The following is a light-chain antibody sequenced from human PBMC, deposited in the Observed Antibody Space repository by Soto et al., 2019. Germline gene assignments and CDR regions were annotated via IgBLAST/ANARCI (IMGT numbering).Light chain of an antibody. J-gene: IGKJ2*01. CDR1: QSVGSN. CDR2: AAS. CDR3: QQYNDWTLYT. V-gene: IGKV3-15*01. Sequence: EIVMTQSPATLSVSPGERATLSCRASQSVGSNFAWYQQKPGQAPRLLIYAASTRATGIPARFSGSGSGTEFTLTISGLQSEDFAVYYCQQYNDWTLYTLGQGTKLEIK.